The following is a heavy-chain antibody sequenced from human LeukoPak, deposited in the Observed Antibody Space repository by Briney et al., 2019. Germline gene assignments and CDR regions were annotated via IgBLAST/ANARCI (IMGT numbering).Heavy chain of an antibody. D-gene: IGHD3-10*01. CDR3: ARALLSFGDLDYYYYMDV. CDR1: GFTFSSYD. Sequence: GGSLRLSCAASGFTFSSYDMHWVRQATGKGLEWVSAIGTAGDTYYPGSVKGRFTISRENAKNSLYLQMNSLRAGDTAVYYCARALLSFGDLDYYYYMDVWGKGTTVTISS. V-gene: IGHV3-13*01. CDR2: IGTAGDT. J-gene: IGHJ6*03.